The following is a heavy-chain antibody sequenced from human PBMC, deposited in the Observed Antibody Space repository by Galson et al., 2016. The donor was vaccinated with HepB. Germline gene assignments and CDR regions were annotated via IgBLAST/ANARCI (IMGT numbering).Heavy chain of an antibody. CDR3: ARNLRDYYHSSGYFDAFDI. CDR2: IIPIFPTA. D-gene: IGHD3-22*01. V-gene: IGHV1-69*06. CDR1: GGTISSYA. Sequence: SVKVSCKASGGTISSYAISWVRQAPGQGLEWMGGIIPIFPTANYAQKFRGRVTITADKSTSTAYLELSSLRSEDTAMYYCARNLRDYYHSSGYFDAFDIWGQGTIVTVSS. J-gene: IGHJ3*02.